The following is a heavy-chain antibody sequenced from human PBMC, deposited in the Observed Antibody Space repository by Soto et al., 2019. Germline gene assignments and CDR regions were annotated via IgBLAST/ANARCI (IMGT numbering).Heavy chain of an antibody. J-gene: IGHJ6*03. D-gene: IGHD2-2*02. CDR3: ARGRRYCSSTSCYSYYYYYYMDV. Sequence: SETLCLTCAVYGGSFSGYYWSWIRQPPGKGLEWIGEINHSGSTNYNPSLKSRVTISVDTSKNQFSLKLSSVTAADTAVYYCARGRRYCSSTSCYSYYYYYYMDVWGKGTTVTVSS. CDR1: GGSFSGYY. V-gene: IGHV4-34*01. CDR2: INHSGST.